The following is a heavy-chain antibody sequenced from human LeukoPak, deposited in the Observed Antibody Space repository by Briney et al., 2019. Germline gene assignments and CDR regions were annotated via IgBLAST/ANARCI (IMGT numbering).Heavy chain of an antibody. J-gene: IGHJ4*02. CDR3: ARDGGGYNYQ. V-gene: IGHV1-69*04. Sequence: SVKVSCKVSGGTFSSYAISWVRQAPGQGLEWMGRIIPILGIANYAQKFQGRVTITADKSTSTAYMELSSLRSEDTAVYYCARDGGGYNYQWGQGTLVTVSS. CDR1: GGTFSSYA. D-gene: IGHD5-24*01. CDR2: IIPILGIA.